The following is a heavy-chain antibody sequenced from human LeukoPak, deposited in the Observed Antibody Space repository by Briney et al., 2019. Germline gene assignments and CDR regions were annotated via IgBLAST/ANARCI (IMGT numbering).Heavy chain of an antibody. V-gene: IGHV3-7*01. CDR3: AREVSSSLDYYMDV. D-gene: IGHD6-6*01. CDR2: IKQDGSEK. CDR1: GFTVSSNY. Sequence: GGSLRLSCAASGFTVSSNYMSWVRQAPGKGLEWVANIKQDGSEKYFVDSVKGRFTISRDNAKNSLYLQMNSLRAEDTAMYYCAREVSSSLDYYMDVWGKGTTVTVSS. J-gene: IGHJ6*03.